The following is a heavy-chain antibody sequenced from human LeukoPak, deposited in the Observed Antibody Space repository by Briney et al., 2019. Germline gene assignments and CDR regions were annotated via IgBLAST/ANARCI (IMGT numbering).Heavy chain of an antibody. CDR2: ITGSGGST. V-gene: IGHV3-23*01. CDR1: GFTFSNYV. J-gene: IGHJ3*02. CDR3: AKRETTNAFAI. Sequence: GGSLRLSCAASGFTFSNYVMSWVRQAPGKGLEWVSTITGSGGSTYHADSVKGRFTISRDNSKNTLYLQMNSLRAEDTALYYCAKRETTNAFAIWGQGTMVTVSS. D-gene: IGHD1-14*01.